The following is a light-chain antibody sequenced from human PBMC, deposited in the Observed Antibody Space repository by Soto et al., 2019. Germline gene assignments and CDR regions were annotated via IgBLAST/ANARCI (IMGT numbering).Light chain of an antibody. CDR3: SSYTSTNTYI. J-gene: IGLJ1*01. CDR1: SSR. Sequence: QSVLTQPPSVSGSPGQSVTISCTGTSSRVSWYQQPPGTAPKLLIYEVSNRPSGVPDRFSGSKSGNTASLTISGLQAEDEADYYCSSYTSTNTYIFGTGTKVT. V-gene: IGLV2-18*02. CDR2: EVS.